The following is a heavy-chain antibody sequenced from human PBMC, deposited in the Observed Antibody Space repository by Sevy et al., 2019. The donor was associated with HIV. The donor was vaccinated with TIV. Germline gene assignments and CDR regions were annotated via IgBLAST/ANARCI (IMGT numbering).Heavy chain of an antibody. V-gene: IGHV3-23*01. CDR2: ISGTGDYT. CDR3: AKKMGGGSGMAFLVDF. D-gene: IGHD5-18*01. CDR1: GFTFNSFA. J-gene: IGHJ4*02. Sequence: GGSLRLSCAASGFTFNSFAMGWVRQAPGKGLDWISVISGTGDYTYYTDSVRGRFTISRYNSKNKRFLQMNRLRAEDTAIFYCAKKMGGGSGMAFLVDFWGQGTLVTVSS.